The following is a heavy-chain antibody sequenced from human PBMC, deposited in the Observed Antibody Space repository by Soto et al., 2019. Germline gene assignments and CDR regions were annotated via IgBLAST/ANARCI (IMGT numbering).Heavy chain of an antibody. Sequence: GGSLRLSCAASGFTFSSYGMHWVRQAPGKGLEWVAVIWYDGSNKYYADSVKGRFTISRDNSKNTLYLQMNSLRAEDTAVYYCARLSGYDLDYYYGMDVXGQGTTVTVSS. CDR3: ARLSGYDLDYYYGMDV. CDR1: GFTFSSYG. CDR2: IWYDGSNK. V-gene: IGHV3-33*01. D-gene: IGHD5-12*01. J-gene: IGHJ6*02.